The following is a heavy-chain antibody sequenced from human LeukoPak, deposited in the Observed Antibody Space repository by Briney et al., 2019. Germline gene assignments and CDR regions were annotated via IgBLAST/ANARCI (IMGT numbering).Heavy chain of an antibody. CDR3: ARVSSGSYYFDY. CDR1: GGSISSSNW. V-gene: IGHV4-4*02. CDR2: IYHSGSA. Sequence: SGTLSLTCAVPGGSISSSNWWSWVRQPPGKGLEWIGEIYHSGSANYNPSLKSRVTISVDKSKNQFSLKLTSVTAADTAVYYCARVSSGSYYFDYWGQGTLVTVSS. J-gene: IGHJ4*02. D-gene: IGHD1-26*01.